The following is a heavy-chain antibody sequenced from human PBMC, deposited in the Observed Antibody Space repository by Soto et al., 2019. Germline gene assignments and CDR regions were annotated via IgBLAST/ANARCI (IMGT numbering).Heavy chain of an antibody. V-gene: IGHV3-48*03. CDR3: ARLSSSFAFDY. CDR1: GFTFSSYE. CDR2: ISSSGSTI. D-gene: IGHD6-6*01. Sequence: LRLSCAASGFTFSSYEMNWVRQAPGKGLEWVSYISSSGSTIYYADSVKGPFTISRDNAKNSLYLQMNSLRAEDTAVYYCARLSSSFAFDYWGQGTLVTVSA. J-gene: IGHJ4*02.